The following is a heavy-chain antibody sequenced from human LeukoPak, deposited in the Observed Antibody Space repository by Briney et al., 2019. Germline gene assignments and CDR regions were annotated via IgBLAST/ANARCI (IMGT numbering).Heavy chain of an antibody. CDR1: GGSISSYY. V-gene: IGHV4-59*08. CDR3: ARAPSFLGYYGMDV. J-gene: IGHJ6*02. CDR2: IYYSGST. D-gene: IGHD3-16*01. Sequence: PSETLSLTCTVSGGSISSYYWSWIRQPPGKGLEWIGYIYYSGSTNYNPSLKGRVTISVDTSKNQFSLKLSSVTAADTAVYYCARAPSFLGYYGMDVWGQGTTVTVSS.